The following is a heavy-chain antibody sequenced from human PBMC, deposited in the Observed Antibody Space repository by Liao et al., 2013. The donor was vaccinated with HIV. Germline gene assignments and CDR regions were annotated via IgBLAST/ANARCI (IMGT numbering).Heavy chain of an antibody. D-gene: IGHD4-17*01. CDR1: GGSITSGDHY. J-gene: IGHJ2*01. CDR2: IDTSGSI. Sequence: QVQLQESGPGLVKPSETLSLTCTVSGGSITSGDHYWSWIRQPAGKGLEWIGRIDTSGSIKYSPSLKSRVTISVDTSRNQFSLKLSSVTAADTAVYYCARWQTVTTSNWYFDLWGRGTLVTVSS. CDR3: ARWQTVTTSNWYFDL. V-gene: IGHV4-61*02.